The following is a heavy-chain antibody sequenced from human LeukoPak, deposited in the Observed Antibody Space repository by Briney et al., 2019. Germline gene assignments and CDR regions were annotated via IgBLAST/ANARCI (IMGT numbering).Heavy chain of an antibody. CDR1: GFTFSSYW. Sequence: GGSLRLSCAASGFTFSSYWMSWVRQAPGKGLEWVANIKQDGGEKYYVDSVKGRFTISRDNAKNSLYLQMNSLRAEDTAIYYCARDTLSSCYQIDAFDIWGQGTMVTVSS. J-gene: IGHJ3*02. D-gene: IGHD6-13*01. CDR3: ARDTLSSCYQIDAFDI. V-gene: IGHV3-7*01. CDR2: IKQDGGEK.